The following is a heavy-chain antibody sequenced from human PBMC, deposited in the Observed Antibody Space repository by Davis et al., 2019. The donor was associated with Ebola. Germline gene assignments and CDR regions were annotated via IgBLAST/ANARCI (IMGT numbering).Heavy chain of an antibody. CDR1: GGSLSNYY. Sequence: MPSETLSLTCAVYGGSLSNYYWSWIRQPPGKGLEWIGEFSHSGSTNYNPSLKSRVTISIDTSRNLFSLKMSSVTAADTAVYYCARRGYCSSSSCHSDYWGQGTLVTVSS. V-gene: IGHV4-34*01. J-gene: IGHJ4*02. CDR2: FSHSGST. CDR3: ARRGYCSSSSCHSDY. D-gene: IGHD2-2*01.